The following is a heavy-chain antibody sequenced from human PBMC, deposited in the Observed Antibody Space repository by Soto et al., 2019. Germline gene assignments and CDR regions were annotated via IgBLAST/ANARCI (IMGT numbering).Heavy chain of an antibody. CDR3: ARDREMATKIYYYYYGMDV. CDR2: IIPIFGTA. J-gene: IGHJ6*02. D-gene: IGHD5-12*01. V-gene: IGHV1-69*13. Sequence: ASVKVSCKASGGTFSSYAISWVRQAPGQGLEWMGGIIPIFGTANYAQKFQGRVTITADESTSTAYMELSSLRSEDTAVYYCARDREMATKIYYYYYGMDVWGQGTTVTVSS. CDR1: GGTFSSYA.